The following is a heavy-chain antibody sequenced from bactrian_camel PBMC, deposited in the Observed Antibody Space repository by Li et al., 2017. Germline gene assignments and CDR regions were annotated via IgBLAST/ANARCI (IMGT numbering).Heavy chain of an antibody. D-gene: IGHD4*01. CDR2: MYTGFGGGNI. CDR1: GRSNENYF. V-gene: IGHV3-3*01. J-gene: IGHJ4*01. CDR3: AADALFTTMTCGRLSEGDEYNY. Sequence: QVQLVESGGGSVQAGGSLRLSCAISGRSNENYFLAWFRQPPGREREGVAAMYTGFGGGNIYYDDSVKGRFTISRDNAENTVYLQMNSLEPEDTAMYYCAADALFTTMTCGRLSEGDEYNYWGQGTQ.